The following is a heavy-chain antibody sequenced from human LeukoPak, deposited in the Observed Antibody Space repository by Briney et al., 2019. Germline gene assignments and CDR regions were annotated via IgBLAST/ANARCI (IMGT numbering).Heavy chain of an antibody. J-gene: IGHJ4*02. D-gene: IGHD3-22*01. CDR3: ARVPPYDSSGYLFDY. V-gene: IGHV4-34*01. CDR2: INHSGST. Sequence: GSLRLSCVASGFTFSSYSMNWIRQPPGKGLEWIGEINHSGSTNYNPSLKSRVTISVDTSKNQFSLKLSSVTAADTAVYYCARVPPYDSSGYLFDYWGQGTLVTVSS. CDR1: GFTFSSYS.